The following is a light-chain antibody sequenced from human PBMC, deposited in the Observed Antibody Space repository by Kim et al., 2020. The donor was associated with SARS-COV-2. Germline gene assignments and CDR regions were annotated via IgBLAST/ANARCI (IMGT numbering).Light chain of an antibody. CDR2: GAS. V-gene: IGKV3-20*01. J-gene: IGKJ3*01. CDR3: QQYGSSSFT. Sequence: AQGERATLSCRASQSVSSSYLAWYQQKPGQAPRLLIYGASSRATGIPDRFSGSGSGTDFTLTISRLEPEDFAVYYCQQYGSSSFTFGPGTKVDIK. CDR1: QSVSSSY.